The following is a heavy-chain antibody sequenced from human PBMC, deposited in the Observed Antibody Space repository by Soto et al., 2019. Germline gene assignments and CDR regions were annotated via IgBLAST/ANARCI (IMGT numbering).Heavy chain of an antibody. J-gene: IGHJ4*02. V-gene: IGHV5-51*01. Sequence: GESLKIYFYGAGYSFSSCWIGWVRQMPGKGLEWVGIIYTVDSDTRYSPSFQGEVTMSVDRSSSTAYLQWNSLEASYTAVYYFARNTDPVFDYWAQGTLVTVSS. CDR1: GYSFSSCW. CDR2: IYTVDSDT. CDR3: ARNTDPVFDY.